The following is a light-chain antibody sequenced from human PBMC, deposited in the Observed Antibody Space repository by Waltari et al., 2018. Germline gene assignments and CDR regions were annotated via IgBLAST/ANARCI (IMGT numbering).Light chain of an antibody. CDR1: HGGSSY. CDR2: DAS. Sequence: EIVLTQSPATLSLSPGERATLSCRASHGGSSYLAWYQQKPGQGPRLLIYDASNRATGVPARFSGSGSGTEFTLTITSLEPEDFAVYYCQQRSNWPPEITFGPGTKVDIK. CDR3: QQRSNWPPEIT. V-gene: IGKV3-11*01. J-gene: IGKJ3*01.